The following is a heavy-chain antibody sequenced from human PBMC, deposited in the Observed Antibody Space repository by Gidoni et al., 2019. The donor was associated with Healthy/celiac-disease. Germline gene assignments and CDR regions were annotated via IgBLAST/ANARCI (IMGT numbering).Heavy chain of an antibody. Sequence: QVQLVQSGAEVKKPGSSVNVSCKASGGTFSSYAISWVRQAPGQGLEWMGGIIPIFGTANYAQKCQGRVTITADESTSTAYMELSSLRSEDTAVYYCARGLEMATTTNWFDPWGQGTLVTVSS. CDR2: IIPIFGTA. J-gene: IGHJ5*02. V-gene: IGHV1-69*12. CDR3: ARGLEMATTTNWFDP. D-gene: IGHD5-12*01. CDR1: GGTFSSYA.